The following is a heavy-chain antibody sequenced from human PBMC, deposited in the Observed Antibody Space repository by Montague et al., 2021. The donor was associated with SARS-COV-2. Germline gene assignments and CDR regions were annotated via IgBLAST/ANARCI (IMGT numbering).Heavy chain of an antibody. D-gene: IGHD2-2*01. CDR3: ARPSCSSTSCYGPLWY. J-gene: IGHJ4*02. CDR1: GESFSGYY. V-gene: IGHV4-34*01. CDR2: INHSGST. Sequence: SETLSLTCAVYGESFSGYYWSWTRQPPGKRLEWIGEINHSGSTTSNPSLKSRLTISVDTSKNQFSLKLSSVTAADTAVYYCARPSCSSTSCYGPLWYWGQGTLVTVSS.